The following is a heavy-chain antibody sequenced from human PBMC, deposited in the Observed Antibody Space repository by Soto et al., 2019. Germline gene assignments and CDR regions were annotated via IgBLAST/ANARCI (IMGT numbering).Heavy chain of an antibody. CDR1: GGSISSNSHF. D-gene: IGHD6-19*01. J-gene: IGHJ2*01. Sequence: QLQLQESGPGLVKPSETLSLTCNVSGGSISSNSHFWGWIRQPPGKGLEWIGSIYYSGSTYCNPSLKSRVTISIDTSKKEFSLNLSSVTVADTALYYCARLTIHAKGWYDWYFDLWGRGTLVTVSS. CDR2: IYYSGST. V-gene: IGHV4-39*01. CDR3: ARLTIHAKGWYDWYFDL.